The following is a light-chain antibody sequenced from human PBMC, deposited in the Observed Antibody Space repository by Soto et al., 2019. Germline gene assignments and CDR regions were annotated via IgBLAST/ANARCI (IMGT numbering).Light chain of an antibody. CDR3: QQYASSPRT. V-gene: IGKV3-20*01. CDR1: QSVSSNY. J-gene: IGKJ1*01. Sequence: ENVLTQSPGTLSLSPGERATLSCRASQSVSSNYLAWFQQKPGQAPRLLIHDASSRATGIPDRFSGSGSGTDFTLTISRVEPEDFAVYYCQQYASSPRTFGQGTKLEIK. CDR2: DAS.